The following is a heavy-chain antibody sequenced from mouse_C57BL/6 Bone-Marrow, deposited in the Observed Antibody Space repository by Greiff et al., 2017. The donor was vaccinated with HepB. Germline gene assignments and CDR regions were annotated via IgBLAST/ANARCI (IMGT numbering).Heavy chain of an antibody. D-gene: IGHD1-2*01. CDR3: ARGDYYGPWYFDV. CDR1: GYTFTSYW. Sequence: QVQLQQPGAELVKPGASVKLSCKASGYTFTSYWMHWVKQRPGQGLEWIGMIHPNSGSTNYNEKFKGKATLTADKSSSTAYMQLNSLTSEDSAVYFCARGDYYGPWYFDVWGTGTTVTVSS. CDR2: IHPNSGST. J-gene: IGHJ1*03. V-gene: IGHV1-64*01.